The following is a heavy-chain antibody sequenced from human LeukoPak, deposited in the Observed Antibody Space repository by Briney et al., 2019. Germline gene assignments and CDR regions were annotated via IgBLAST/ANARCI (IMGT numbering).Heavy chain of an antibody. CDR1: GFTFSSYA. J-gene: IGHJ3*02. V-gene: IGHV3-23*01. Sequence: GGSLRLSCAASGFTFSSYAMSWVRQAPGKGLEWVSAISGSGGSTYYADSVKGRFTISRDNSKNTLYLQMNSLRAEDTAVYYCAKDLGTIFGVALVALPIGTAFDIWGQGTMVTVSS. CDR2: ISGSGGST. D-gene: IGHD3-3*01. CDR3: AKDLGTIFGVALVALPIGTAFDI.